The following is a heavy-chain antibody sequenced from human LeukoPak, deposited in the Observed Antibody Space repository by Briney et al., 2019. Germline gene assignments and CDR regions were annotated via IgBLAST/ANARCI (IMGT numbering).Heavy chain of an antibody. V-gene: IGHV4-61*02. CDR3: ARTYSSSHSFDY. CDR1: GGSISSGSYY. CDR2: IYTSGST. D-gene: IGHD6-6*01. J-gene: IGHJ4*02. Sequence: PSQTLSLTCTVSGGSISSGSYYWSWIRQPAGKGLEWIGRIYTSGSTNYNPSLKSRVTISVDTSKNQFSLKLSSVTAADTAVYYCARTYSSSHSFDYWGQGTLSPSPQ.